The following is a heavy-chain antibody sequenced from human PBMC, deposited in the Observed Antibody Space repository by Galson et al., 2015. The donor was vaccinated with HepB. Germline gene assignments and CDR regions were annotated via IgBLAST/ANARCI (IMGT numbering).Heavy chain of an antibody. D-gene: IGHD4-17*01. CDR2: ISWNSGSI. J-gene: IGHJ6*02. Sequence: SLRLSCAASGFTFDDYAMHWVRQAPGKGLEWVSGISWNSGSIGYADSVKGRFTISRDNAKNSLYLQMNSLRAEDTALYYCAKGQQGDYTATDYYYYYGMDVWGQGTTVTVSS. CDR1: GFTFDDYA. CDR3: AKGQQGDYTATDYYYYYGMDV. V-gene: IGHV3-9*01.